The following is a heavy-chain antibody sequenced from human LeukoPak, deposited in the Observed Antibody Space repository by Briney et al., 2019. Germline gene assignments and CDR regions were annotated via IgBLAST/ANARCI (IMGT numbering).Heavy chain of an antibody. CDR1: GFTLSNSW. J-gene: IGHJ5*02. D-gene: IGHD2-2*02. Sequence: PGGSLRLSCAGSGFTLSNSWMGWVRQAPGKGLEWVANIKQDGSEKYYVDSVKGRFTISRDNAKNSLYLQMNSLRAEDTAVYYCARILGYCSSTSCYILWFDPWGQGTLVTVSS. CDR2: IKQDGSEK. V-gene: IGHV3-7*01. CDR3: ARILGYCSSTSCYILWFDP.